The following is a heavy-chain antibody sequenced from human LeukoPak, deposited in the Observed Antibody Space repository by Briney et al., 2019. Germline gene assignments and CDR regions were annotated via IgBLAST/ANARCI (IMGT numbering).Heavy chain of an antibody. J-gene: IGHJ6*03. CDR3: AIVGVNSSGLDYYYYYYYMDV. Sequence: SETLSLTCTVSGGSISSYYWSWIRQPPGKGREWIGYIYYRGSTNYNPSLKSRVTISVDTSKNQFSLKLSSVTAADTAVYYCAIVGVNSSGLDYYYYYYYMDVWGKGTTVTVSS. D-gene: IGHD6-19*01. V-gene: IGHV4-59*01. CDR1: GGSISSYY. CDR2: IYYRGST.